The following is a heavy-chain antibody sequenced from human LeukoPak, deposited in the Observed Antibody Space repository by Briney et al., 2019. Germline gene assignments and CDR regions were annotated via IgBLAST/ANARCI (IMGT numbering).Heavy chain of an antibody. Sequence: PGGSLRLSCAASGFTVSSNYMSWVRQAPGKGLEWVSGISGSGRNTYYADSVKGRFTISRDNSQNTLYLQMNSLRDEDTAVYYCARDKVVGATFFDYWGQGTLVTVSS. D-gene: IGHD1-26*01. V-gene: IGHV3-53*01. J-gene: IGHJ4*02. CDR3: ARDKVVGATFFDY. CDR1: GFTVSSNY. CDR2: ISGSGRNT.